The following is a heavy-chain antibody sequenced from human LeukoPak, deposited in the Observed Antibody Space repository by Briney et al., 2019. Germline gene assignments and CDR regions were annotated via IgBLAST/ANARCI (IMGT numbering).Heavy chain of an antibody. CDR3: ARALYYDILTGDQTHTYYFGY. CDR1: GFTLSSNY. V-gene: IGHV3-66*01. CDR2: IYSGGNT. J-gene: IGHJ4*02. D-gene: IGHD3-9*01. Sequence: GGSLRLSCAASGFTLSSNYMSWVRQAPGKGLEWGSVIYSGGNTYYADSAKGRFTTSTDNARNSLYLQMSSLRAEDTAVYYCARALYYDILTGDQTHTYYFGYWGQGTLVTVSS.